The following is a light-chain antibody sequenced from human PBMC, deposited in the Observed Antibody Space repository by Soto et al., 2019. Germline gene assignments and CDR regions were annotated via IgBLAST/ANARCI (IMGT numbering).Light chain of an antibody. Sequence: IQRTQTPSTRAASVGDRVTMTFRASQSISNSLAWYQQKPGKAPKLLIYRASALQSGVPSRFSGSGSGTEFTLTIDSLQPDDFAAFYCQQYSTYPLTFGGGTKVDIK. CDR2: RAS. V-gene: IGKV1-5*03. CDR3: QQYSTYPLT. J-gene: IGKJ4*01. CDR1: QSISNS.